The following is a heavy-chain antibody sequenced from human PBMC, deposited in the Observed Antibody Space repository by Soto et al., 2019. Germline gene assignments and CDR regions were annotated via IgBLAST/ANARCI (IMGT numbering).Heavy chain of an antibody. J-gene: IGHJ1*01. D-gene: IGHD4-17*01. CDR1: GFTFSNYA. V-gene: IGHV3-23*01. CDR3: ANYYGDYAGGEFFQH. Sequence: GGSLRLSCALSGFTFSNYAMNWVRQAPGKGLEWVSAITGSGGSTYYADSVKGRFTISRDNSKNTLYLQMNSLRAEDTAVYYCANYYGDYAGGEFFQHWGQGTLVTVSS. CDR2: ITGSGGST.